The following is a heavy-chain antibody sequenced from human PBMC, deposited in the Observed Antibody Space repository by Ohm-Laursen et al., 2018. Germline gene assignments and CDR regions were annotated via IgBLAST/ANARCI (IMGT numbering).Heavy chain of an antibody. V-gene: IGHV2-70*12. CDR3: AHRTDGYNYFDY. D-gene: IGHD5-24*01. CDR1: GFSLSSRGMC. CDR2: IDWNDDK. Sequence: TQTLTLTCTFSGFSLSSRGMCVSWIRQPPGKALEWLGRIDWNDDKYYNTSLKTRLTISKDTSKNQVVLTLTNMDPVDTATYYCAHRTDGYNYFDYWGQGTLVTVSS. J-gene: IGHJ4*02.